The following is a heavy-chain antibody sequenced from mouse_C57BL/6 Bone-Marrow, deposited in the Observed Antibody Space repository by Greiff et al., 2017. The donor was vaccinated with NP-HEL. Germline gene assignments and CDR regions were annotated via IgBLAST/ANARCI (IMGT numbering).Heavy chain of an antibody. CDR3: ARRWLGYAMDY. D-gene: IGHD1-1*02. J-gene: IGHJ4*01. V-gene: IGHV5-17*01. CDR1: GFTFSDYG. CDR2: ISSGSSTI. Sequence: EVKLMESGGGLVKPGGSLKLSCAASGFTFSDYGMHWVRQAPEKGLEWVAYISSGSSTIYYADTVKGRFTISRDNAKNTLFLQMTSLRSEDAAMYYCARRWLGYAMDYWGQGTSVTVSS.